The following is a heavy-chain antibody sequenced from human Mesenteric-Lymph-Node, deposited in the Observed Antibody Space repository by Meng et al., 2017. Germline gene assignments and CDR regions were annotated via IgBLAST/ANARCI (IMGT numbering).Heavy chain of an antibody. Sequence: QGQLVQSGAEVKKPVASVKVSCKASGYTFTGYYMHWVRQAPGQGLEWMGWISAYNGNTNYAQKLQGRVTMTTDTSTSTAYMELRSLRSDDTAVYYCARLAAAGDNWFDPWGQGTLVTVSS. V-gene: IGHV1-18*04. D-gene: IGHD6-25*01. J-gene: IGHJ5*02. CDR1: GYTFTGYY. CDR2: ISAYNGNT. CDR3: ARLAAAGDNWFDP.